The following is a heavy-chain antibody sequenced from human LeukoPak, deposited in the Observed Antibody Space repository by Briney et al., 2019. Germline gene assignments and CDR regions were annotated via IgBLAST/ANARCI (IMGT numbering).Heavy chain of an antibody. V-gene: IGHV4-59*12. CDR3: ARENDGSGSFHPS. J-gene: IGHJ5*02. CDR2: IYYSGST. CDR1: GGSISSYY. Sequence: PSETLSLTCTVSGGSISSYYWSWIRQPPGKGLEWIGYIYYSGSTKYNPSLKSRVTISVDTSKNQFSLKLSSVTAADTAVYYCARENDGSGSFHPSWGQGTLVTVSS. D-gene: IGHD3-10*01.